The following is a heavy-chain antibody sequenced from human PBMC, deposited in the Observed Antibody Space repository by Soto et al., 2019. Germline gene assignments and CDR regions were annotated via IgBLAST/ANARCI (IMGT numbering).Heavy chain of an antibody. CDR1: GGTFSSYT. V-gene: IGHV1-69*08. CDR2: IIPILGIA. CDR3: ARDSIAAAGTCSY. J-gene: IGHJ4*02. D-gene: IGHD6-13*01. Sequence: QVQLVQSGAEVKKPGSSVKVSCKASGGTFSSYTISWVRQAPGQGLEWMGRIIPILGIANYAQKFQGRVTITADKSTSTAYMELSILRSEDTAVYYCARDSIAAAGTCSYWGQGTLVTVSS.